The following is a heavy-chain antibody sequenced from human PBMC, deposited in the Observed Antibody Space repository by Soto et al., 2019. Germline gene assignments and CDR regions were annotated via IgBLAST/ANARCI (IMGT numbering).Heavy chain of an antibody. D-gene: IGHD3-10*01. V-gene: IGHV3-66*01. J-gene: IGHJ5*02. CDR3: ARVYGSGSYYKSRWFDP. CDR1: GFTVSSNY. Sequence: GGSLRLSCAASGFTVSSNYMSWVRQAPGKGLEWVSVIYSGGSTYYADSVKGRFTISRDNSKNTLYLQMNSLRAEDTAVYYCARVYGSGSYYKSRWFDPWGQGTLVTVSS. CDR2: IYSGGST.